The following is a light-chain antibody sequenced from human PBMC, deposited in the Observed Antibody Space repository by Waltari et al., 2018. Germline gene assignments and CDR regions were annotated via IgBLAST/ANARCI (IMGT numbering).Light chain of an antibody. J-gene: IGLJ2*01. CDR2: RDS. CDR3: QVWDSSVV. V-gene: IGLV3-9*01. CDR1: NLGSRK. Sequence: SSELTQPLSVSVALGQTAKITCGGSNLGSRKVHWYQQKPGQAPVLVIYRDSSRPSGIPERFSGSNSGNTAFLTISSAQAGDEADYYCQVWDSSVVFGGGTKLTVL.